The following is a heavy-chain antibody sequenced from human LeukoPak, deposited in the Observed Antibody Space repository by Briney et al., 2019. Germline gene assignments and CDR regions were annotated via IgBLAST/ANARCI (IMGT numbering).Heavy chain of an antibody. V-gene: IGHV3-11*01. CDR3: ARDSSGWYRGCAFDI. D-gene: IGHD6-19*01. CDR1: GFTFSDYY. J-gene: IGHJ3*02. CDR2: ISSSGSTI. Sequence: PGGSLRLSCAASGFTFSDYYMSWIHQAPGKGLEWVSYISSSGSTIYYADSVKGRFTISRDNAKNSLYLQMNSLRAEDTAVYYCARDSSGWYRGCAFDIWGQGTMVTVSS.